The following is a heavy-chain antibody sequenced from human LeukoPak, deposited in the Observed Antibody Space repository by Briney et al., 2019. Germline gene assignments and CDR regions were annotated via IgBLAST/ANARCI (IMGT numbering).Heavy chain of an antibody. D-gene: IGHD5-12*01. Sequence: GGSLRLSCAASGFTFSSYSMNWVRQAPGKGLEWVSSISSSSTYIYYADSVKGRFTISRDNAKNSLYLQMNSLRAEDTAVYYCARDHRYSGYDQTYFDYWGQGTLVTVSS. CDR2: ISSSSTYI. J-gene: IGHJ4*02. CDR1: GFTFSSYS. V-gene: IGHV3-21*01. CDR3: ARDHRYSGYDQTYFDY.